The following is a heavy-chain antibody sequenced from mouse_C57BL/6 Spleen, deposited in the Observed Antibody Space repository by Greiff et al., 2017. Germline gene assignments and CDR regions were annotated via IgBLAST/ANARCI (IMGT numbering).Heavy chain of an antibody. J-gene: IGHJ1*03. CDR1: GYTFTSYW. D-gene: IGHD2-5*01. CDR2: IDPSDSYT. Sequence: QVQLKQPGAELVMPGASVKLSCKASGYTFTSYWMHWVKQRPGQGLEWIGEIDPSDSYTNYNQKFKGKSTLTVDKSSSTAYMQLSSLTSEDSAVYYCALYYSNYVNWYFEVWGTGTTVTVSS. V-gene: IGHV1-69*01. CDR3: ALYYSNYVNWYFEV.